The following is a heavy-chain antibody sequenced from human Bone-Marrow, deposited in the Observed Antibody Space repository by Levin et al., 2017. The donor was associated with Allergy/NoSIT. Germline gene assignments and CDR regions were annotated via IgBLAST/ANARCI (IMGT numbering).Heavy chain of an antibody. D-gene: IGHD5-12*01. CDR2: ISRDGNIQ. J-gene: IGHJ5*02. V-gene: IGHV3-30*18. Sequence: PGGSLRLSCTPSGFPYGMHWLRQAPGKGLEWVAFISRDGNIQYYGNSVKGRFTISNDKSSNALYLQMDSLRIEDTAVYYCAKAGGKVATPFDPWGQGTLVIVSS. CDR1: GFPYG. CDR3: AKAGGKVATPFDP.